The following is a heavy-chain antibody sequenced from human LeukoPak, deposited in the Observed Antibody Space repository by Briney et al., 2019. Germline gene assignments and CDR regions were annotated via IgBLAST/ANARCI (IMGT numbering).Heavy chain of an antibody. CDR1: GFTFTNYW. V-gene: IGHV3-9*01. D-gene: IGHD3-10*01. CDR2: ISWNSGSI. CDR3: AKDTGRRFGESRAFDY. Sequence: PGGSLRLSCAASGFTFTNYWMSWVRQAPGKGLEWVSGISWNSGSIGYADSVKGRFTISRDNAKNSLYLQMNSLRAEDTALYYCAKDTGRRFGESRAFDYWGQGTLVTVSS. J-gene: IGHJ4*02.